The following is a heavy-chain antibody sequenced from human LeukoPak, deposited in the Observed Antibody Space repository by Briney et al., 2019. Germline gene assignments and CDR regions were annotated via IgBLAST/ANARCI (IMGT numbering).Heavy chain of an antibody. D-gene: IGHD1-7*01. CDR2: IKPDASDK. V-gene: IGHV3-7*01. Sequence: GGSLRLSCAASGFTFSSYAMHWVRQAPGKGLEWVANIKPDASDKHYVDSVKGRFTISRDDAKNSLFLQMNSLGFEDTAVYYCARGITGTSPGYWGQGTLVTVSS. J-gene: IGHJ4*02. CDR3: ARGITGTSPGY. CDR1: GFTFSSYA.